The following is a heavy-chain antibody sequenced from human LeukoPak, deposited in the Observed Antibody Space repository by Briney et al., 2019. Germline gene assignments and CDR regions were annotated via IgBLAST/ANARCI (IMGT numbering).Heavy chain of an antibody. Sequence: QSGGSLRLSCVASGFSFTNYWMHWVRQSPGKGLEWVSRVDSDGSDTIYADSVRGRSTISRDNAQNTVFLQMNSLRVEDTAVYYCARGGYGHGFDIWGRGTMVTVSS. CDR1: GFSFTNYW. V-gene: IGHV3-74*01. J-gene: IGHJ3*02. CDR2: VDSDGSDT. D-gene: IGHD5-12*01. CDR3: ARGGYGHGFDI.